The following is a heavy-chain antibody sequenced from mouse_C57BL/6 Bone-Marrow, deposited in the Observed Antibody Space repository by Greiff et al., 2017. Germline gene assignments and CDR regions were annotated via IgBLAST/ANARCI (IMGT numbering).Heavy chain of an antibody. J-gene: IGHJ4*01. Sequence: VQLQQSSAELGNPVASVQLSCKASGYTFTSYSMYWVKQRPGQGLEWIGEINPSNGGTNFNEQFKSKATLTVDKSSSTAYMQLSSLTSEDSAVYYCSRSGDYRDHHYA. CDR1: GYTFTSYS. CDR3: SRSGDYRDHHYA. V-gene: IGHV1S81*02. CDR2: INPSNGGT. D-gene: IGHD2-4*01.